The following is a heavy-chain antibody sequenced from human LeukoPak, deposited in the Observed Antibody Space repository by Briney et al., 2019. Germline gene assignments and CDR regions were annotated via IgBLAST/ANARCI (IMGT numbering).Heavy chain of an antibody. CDR2: IVVGSGNT. D-gene: IGHD3-22*01. CDR3: AREYDSSGYYYPDAFDI. Sequence: SVKVSCKASGFTFTSSAMQWVRQARGQRLEWIGWIVVGSGNTNYAQKFQERVTITRDMSTSTAYMELSSLRSDDTAVYYCAREYDSSGYYYPDAFDIWGQGTMVTVSS. J-gene: IGHJ3*02. V-gene: IGHV1-58*02. CDR1: GFTFTSSA.